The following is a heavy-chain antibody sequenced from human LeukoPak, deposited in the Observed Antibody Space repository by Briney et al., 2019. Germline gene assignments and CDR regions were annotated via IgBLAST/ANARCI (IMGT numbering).Heavy chain of an antibody. J-gene: IGHJ4*02. CDR3: ARETPSADAASDY. CDR1: GFXFSSYG. Sequence: GGSLRLSCAVSGFXFSSYGIHWVRQAPGKGLEWVAVIWYDGSKKYYADSVKGRFTISRDNSKNTLDLQMNSLRAEDTAVYYCARETPSADAASDYWGQGTLVTVSS. CDR2: IWYDGSKK. D-gene: IGHD2-15*01. V-gene: IGHV3-33*01.